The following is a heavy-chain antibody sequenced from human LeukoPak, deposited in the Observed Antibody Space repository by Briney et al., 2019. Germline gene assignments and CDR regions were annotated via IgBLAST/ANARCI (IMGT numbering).Heavy chain of an antibody. J-gene: IGHJ4*02. D-gene: IGHD4-11*01. Sequence: SETLSLTCTVSGGSISSDYWSWIRQPPGKGLEWIGYIYYTGSINYNPSLNSRVTISVDTSKNQFSLNLSSVTAADTALYYCARNEGLHIDDWGQGTLVTVSS. CDR2: IYYTGSI. V-gene: IGHV4-59*08. CDR3: ARNEGLHIDD. CDR1: GGSISSDY.